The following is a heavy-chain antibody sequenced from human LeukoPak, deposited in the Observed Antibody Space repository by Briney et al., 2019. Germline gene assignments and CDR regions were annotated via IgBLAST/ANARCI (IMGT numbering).Heavy chain of an antibody. J-gene: IGHJ3*02. CDR3: ARDYYDANDAFDI. CDR1: GYTFTSYG. CDR2: MNPNSGNT. V-gene: IGHV1-8*02. D-gene: IGHD3-22*01. Sequence: GASVKVSCKASGYTFTSYGISWVRQTPGQGLEWMGWMNPNSGNTGYAQKFQGRVTMTRNTSISTAYMELSSLRSEDTAVYYCARDYYDANDAFDIWGQGTMVTVSS.